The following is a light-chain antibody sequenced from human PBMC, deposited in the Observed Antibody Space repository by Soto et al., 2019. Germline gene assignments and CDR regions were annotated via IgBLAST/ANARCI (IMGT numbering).Light chain of an antibody. CDR2: EVS. CDR1: SSDVGGYNY. V-gene: IGLV2-14*01. Sequence: QSALTQPASVSGSPGQSITISCTGTSSDVGGYNYVSWNQQYPGKAPKLIIYEVSNRPSGVSNRFSGSKSGNTASLTISGLQAEDEADYYCSSYTSSTTWVFGGGTKLTVL. CDR3: SSYTSSTTWV. J-gene: IGLJ3*02.